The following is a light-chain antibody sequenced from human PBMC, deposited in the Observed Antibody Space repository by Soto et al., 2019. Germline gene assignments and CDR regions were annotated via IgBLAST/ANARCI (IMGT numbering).Light chain of an antibody. Sequence: QSALTQPPSASGSLGQSVTFSCTGTSSDVGGYNYVSWYQQHPGKAPKLIIYEVHKRPSGVPDRFSGSKSGNTASLTVSGLQAEDEAEYFCSSFADGFNVVFGGGTQLTVL. V-gene: IGLV2-8*01. J-gene: IGLJ2*01. CDR2: EVH. CDR3: SSFADGFNVV. CDR1: SSDVGGYNY.